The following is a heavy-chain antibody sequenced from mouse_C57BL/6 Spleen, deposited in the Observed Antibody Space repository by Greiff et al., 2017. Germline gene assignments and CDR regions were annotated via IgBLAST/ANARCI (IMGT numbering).Heavy chain of an antibody. Sequence: EVQLQQSGAELVRPGASVKLSCTASGFNIKDDYMHWVKQRPEQGLEWIGWIDPENGDTEYASKFQGKATITADTSSNTAYLQLSSLTSEDTAVEYCTTFTTVDAMDYWGQGTSVTVSS. J-gene: IGHJ4*01. D-gene: IGHD1-1*01. CDR3: TTFTTVDAMDY. CDR1: GFNIKDDY. V-gene: IGHV14-4*01. CDR2: IDPENGDT.